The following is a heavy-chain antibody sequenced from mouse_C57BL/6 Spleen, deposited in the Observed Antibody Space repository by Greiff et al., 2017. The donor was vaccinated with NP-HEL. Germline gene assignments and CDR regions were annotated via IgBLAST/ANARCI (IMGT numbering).Heavy chain of an antibody. V-gene: IGHV1-42*01. J-gene: IGHJ3*01. D-gene: IGHD2-4*01. Sequence: VQLQQSGPELVKPGASVKISCKASGYSFTGYYMNWVKQSPEKSLEWIGEINPSTGGTTYNQKFKAKATLTVDKSSSTAYMQLKSLTSEDSAVYYCARSDYEGGWFAYWGQGTLVTVSA. CDR1: GYSFTGYY. CDR3: ARSDYEGGWFAY. CDR2: INPSTGGT.